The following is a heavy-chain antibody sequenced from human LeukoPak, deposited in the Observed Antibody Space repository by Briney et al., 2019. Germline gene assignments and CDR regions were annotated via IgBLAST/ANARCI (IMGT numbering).Heavy chain of an antibody. CDR2: ISYDGSNK. J-gene: IGHJ4*02. Sequence: GRSLRLSCAASGFTFSSYAMHWVRQAPGKGLEWVAVISYDGSNKYYADPVKGRFTISRDNSKNTLYLQMNSLRAEDTAVYYCARGESGWAHFDYWGQGTLVTVSS. D-gene: IGHD6-19*01. V-gene: IGHV3-30-3*01. CDR1: GFTFSSYA. CDR3: ARGESGWAHFDY.